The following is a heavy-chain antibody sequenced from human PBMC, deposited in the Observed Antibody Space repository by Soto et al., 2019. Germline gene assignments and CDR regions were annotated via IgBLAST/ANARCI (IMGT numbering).Heavy chain of an antibody. CDR1: GGSISSYY. D-gene: IGHD6-13*01. J-gene: IGHJ4*02. V-gene: IGHV4-59*01. CDR3: ARANIAAAIFYFDY. Sequence: SETLSLTCTVSGGSISSYYWSWIRQPPGKGLEWIGYIYYSGSTNYNPSLKSRVTISVDTSKNQFSLKLSSVTAADTAVYYCARANIAAAIFYFDYWSQGTLVTVSS. CDR2: IYYSGST.